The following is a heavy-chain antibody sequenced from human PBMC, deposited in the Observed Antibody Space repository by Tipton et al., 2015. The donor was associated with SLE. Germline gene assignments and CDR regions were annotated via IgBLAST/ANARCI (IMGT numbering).Heavy chain of an antibody. CDR1: GFTFSSYP. Sequence: SLRLSCTTSGFTFSSYPMIWVRQAPGKGLESVSYINSAGSVVHYADSVKGRFTISRDNAENSLSLQMSSLRAEDTALYYCAGVVPTVTGADYWGQGTLVTVSS. J-gene: IGHJ4*02. CDR3: AGVVPTVTGADY. V-gene: IGHV3-48*01. D-gene: IGHD4-17*01. CDR2: INSAGSVV.